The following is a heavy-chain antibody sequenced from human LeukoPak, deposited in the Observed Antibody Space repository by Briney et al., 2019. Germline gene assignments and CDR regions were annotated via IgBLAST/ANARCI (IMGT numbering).Heavy chain of an antibody. J-gene: IGHJ4*02. V-gene: IGHV3-72*01. D-gene: IGHD5-18*01. CDR3: AGRVTGYSSGYVY. CDR2: TRNKANSYTT. CDR1: GFTFSDHY. Sequence: GGSLRLSCAASGFTFSDHYMDWVRQAPGKGLEGGGRTRNKANSYTTEYAASVKGRFTISRDDSKNALYLQMNNLRAEDTAVYYCAGRVTGYSSGYVYWGQGTLVTVSS.